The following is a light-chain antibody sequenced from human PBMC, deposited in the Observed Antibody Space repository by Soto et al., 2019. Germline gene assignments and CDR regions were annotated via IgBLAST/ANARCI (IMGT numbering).Light chain of an antibody. Sequence: DIQMTQSPSTLSASVGDRVTITCRASQSVSSWLAWYQQKPGKAPKLLIYKASSLESGVQSRFSGIGSGTVFTLTISSLQPDDFATYYCQHYNSYPYTFGQGTKLEFK. CDR1: QSVSSW. CDR2: KAS. V-gene: IGKV1-5*03. J-gene: IGKJ2*01. CDR3: QHYNSYPYT.